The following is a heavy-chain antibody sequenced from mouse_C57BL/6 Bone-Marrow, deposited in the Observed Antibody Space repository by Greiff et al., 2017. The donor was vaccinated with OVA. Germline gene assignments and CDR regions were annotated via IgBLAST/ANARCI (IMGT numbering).Heavy chain of an antibody. D-gene: IGHD3-1*01. J-gene: IGHJ4*01. V-gene: IGHV2-2*01. Sequence: VKLMESGPGLVQPSQSLSITCTVSGFSLTSYGVHWVRQSPGKGLEWLGVIWSGGSTDYNAAFISRLSISKDNSKSQVFFKMNSLQADDTAIYYCARNRARRDGAMDYWGQGTSVTVSS. CDR1: GFSLTSYG. CDR3: ARNRARRDGAMDY. CDR2: IWSGGST.